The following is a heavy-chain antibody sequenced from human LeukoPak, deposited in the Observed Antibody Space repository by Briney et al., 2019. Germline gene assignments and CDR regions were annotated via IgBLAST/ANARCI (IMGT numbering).Heavy chain of an antibody. J-gene: IGHJ4*02. CDR1: GISLSNYG. CDR3: AKRGVVIRGLLVIGYHQEAYHYDF. V-gene: IGHV3-23*01. D-gene: IGHD3-10*01. Sequence: GGSLRLSCVVSGISLSNYGMTWVRQAPGKGLEWVSYISERGGSTTYADSVKGRFTISRDTSLNTLYLQMNNLRAEDTAVYFCAKRGVVIRGLLVIGYHQEAYHYDFWGQGVLVTVSS. CDR2: ISERGGST.